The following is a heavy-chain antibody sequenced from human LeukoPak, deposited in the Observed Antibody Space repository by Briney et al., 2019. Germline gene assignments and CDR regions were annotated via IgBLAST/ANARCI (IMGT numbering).Heavy chain of an antibody. CDR1: GFTFDDHA. V-gene: IGHV3-9*01. Sequence: GGSLRLSCAASGFTFDDHAMHWVRQAPGKGLEGVSGISWNSGSRVYADSVKGRFTISRDNAKNSLYLQMNSLRAEDTAVYYCAELGITMIGGVWGKGTTVTISS. CDR3: AELGITMIGGV. D-gene: IGHD3-10*02. J-gene: IGHJ6*04. CDR2: ISWNSGSR.